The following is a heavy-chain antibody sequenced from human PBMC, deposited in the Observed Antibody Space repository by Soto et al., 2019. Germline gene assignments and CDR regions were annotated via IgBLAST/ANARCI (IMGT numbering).Heavy chain of an antibody. CDR2: ISYDGSNK. Sequence: QVQLVESGGGVVQPGRSLRLSCAASGFTFSSYAMHWVRQAPGKGLEWVAVISYDGSNKYYADSVKGRFTISRDNSKNTLYLQMNSLRSEDTAVYYCARDPVAYCGGDCRTFEYWGQGTLVTVSS. J-gene: IGHJ4*02. CDR3: ARDPVAYCGGDCRTFEY. D-gene: IGHD2-21*02. CDR1: GFTFSSYA. V-gene: IGHV3-30-3*01.